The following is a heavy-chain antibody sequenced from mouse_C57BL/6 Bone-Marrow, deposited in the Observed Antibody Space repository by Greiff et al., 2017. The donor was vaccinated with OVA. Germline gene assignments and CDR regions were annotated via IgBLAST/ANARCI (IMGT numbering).Heavy chain of an antibody. CDR2: IDPSDSYT. J-gene: IGHJ2*01. Sequence: QVQLQQPGAELVMPGASVKLSCKASGYTFTSYWMHWVKQRPGQGLEWIGEIDPSDSYTNYNQKFKGKSTLTVDKSSSTAYMQLSSLTSEDSAVYYCARRWVFDYWGQGTTLTVSS. CDR1: GYTFTSYW. V-gene: IGHV1-69*01. D-gene: IGHD4-1*01. CDR3: ARRWVFDY.